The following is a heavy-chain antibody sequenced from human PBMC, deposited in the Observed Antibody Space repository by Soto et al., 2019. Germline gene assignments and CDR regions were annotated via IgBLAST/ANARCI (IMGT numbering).Heavy chain of an antibody. V-gene: IGHV1-8*01. CDR1: GYTFASYD. J-gene: IGHJ4*02. CDR2: MNPNSGNT. Sequence: ASVKVSSKASGYTFASYDMSSARQATGQGLEWMGWMNPNSGNTGYAQKFQDRVTMTRDTSISTAYMELSSLTSEDTAVYYCARDRGCSGGICYRDLGYWGQGTLVTVSS. CDR3: ARDRGCSGGICYRDLGY. D-gene: IGHD2-15*01.